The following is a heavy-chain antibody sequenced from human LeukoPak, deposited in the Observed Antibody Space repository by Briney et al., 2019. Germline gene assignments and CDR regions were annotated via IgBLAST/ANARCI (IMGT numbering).Heavy chain of an antibody. CDR1: GFTFDDYA. D-gene: IGHD6-19*01. CDR2: ISGDGGST. CDR3: AKVPSSASGRYRFDY. J-gene: IGHJ4*02. Sequence: GGSLRLSCAASGFTFDDYAMHWVRQTPGKGLEWVSLISGDGGSTYFADSVKGRFTVSRDNSKNSLYLQMNSLRPEDTALYYCAKVPSSASGRYRFDYWGQGTLVTVSS. V-gene: IGHV3-43*02.